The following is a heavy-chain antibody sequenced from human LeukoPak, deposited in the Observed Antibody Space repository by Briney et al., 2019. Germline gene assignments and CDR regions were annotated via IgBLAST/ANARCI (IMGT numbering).Heavy chain of an antibody. V-gene: IGHV4-59*01. Sequence: PSETLSLTRTVSGGSISTYYWSWIRQRPGKGLEWIGNIYKSGHTNYNPSLKSRVTISVDTSKNQFSLNLSSLTAADTAVYYCARDGPQWLAAFDSWGQGTLVTVSS. CDR3: ARDGPQWLAAFDS. CDR1: GGSISTYY. J-gene: IGHJ4*02. CDR2: IYKSGHT. D-gene: IGHD6-19*01.